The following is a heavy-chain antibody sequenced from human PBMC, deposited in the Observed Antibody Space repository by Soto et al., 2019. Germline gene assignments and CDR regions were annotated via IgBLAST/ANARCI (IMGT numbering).Heavy chain of an antibody. Sequence: QVQLLQSGSEVKKPGSSVKVSCRASGGSLSSYPVTWVRQAPGQGLEWMGRIIPIVGLTNYAQKFQGRVTITADKSTSTAYMELISLRSDDTAVYYCARPTGGHDAGGNDMDVWGKGTTVSVSS. CDR3: ARPTGGHDAGGNDMDV. J-gene: IGHJ6*03. CDR1: GGSLSSYP. D-gene: IGHD2-8*02. V-gene: IGHV1-69*02. CDR2: IIPIVGLT.